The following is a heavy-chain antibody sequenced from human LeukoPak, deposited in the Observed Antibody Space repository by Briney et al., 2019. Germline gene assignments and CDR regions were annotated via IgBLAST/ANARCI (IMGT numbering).Heavy chain of an antibody. D-gene: IGHD3-9*01. V-gene: IGHV3-23*01. CDR1: GFTFSSYA. CDR2: ISSSGGNT. CDR3: AKSPPRDTLTGYYFYFDS. J-gene: IGHJ4*02. Sequence: GGSLRLSCAASGFTFSSYAMSWVRQAPGKGLEWVSSISSSGGNTYYPDSVKGRFTISRDNSKNTLFLHMNSLRAEDTARYYCAKSPPRDTLTGYYFYFDSWGQGALVTISS.